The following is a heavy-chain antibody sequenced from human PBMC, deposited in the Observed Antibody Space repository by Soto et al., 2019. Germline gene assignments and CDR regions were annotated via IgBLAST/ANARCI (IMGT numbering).Heavy chain of an antibody. CDR1: GLIFSDVW. J-gene: IGHJ4*02. D-gene: IGHD1-1*01. CDR2: IKTKPDDGTI. V-gene: IGHV3-15*01. Sequence: LRLSCAASGLIFSDVWMTWVRQAPGKGLEWVGRIKTKPDDGTIDYAAPVRGRFTISRDDSKNTLYLQMTSLTPDDTGVYYCTTSNLGVDFWGPGTLVTVSS. CDR3: TTSNLGVDF.